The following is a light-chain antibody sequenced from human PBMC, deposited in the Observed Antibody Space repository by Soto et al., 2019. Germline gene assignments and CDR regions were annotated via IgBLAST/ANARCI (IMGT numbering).Light chain of an antibody. CDR3: QQYNNWPYT. CDR1: QSVGSN. J-gene: IGKJ2*01. CDR2: DAS. Sequence: EIVLTHSPATLSVSPGDRATLSCRASQSVGSNLAWYQQRPGQPPRLLIYDASTRATDIPARFSGGGSGTEFTLPISSLQSEDFAVYYCQQYNNWPYTVGQGTKLQIK. V-gene: IGKV3-15*01.